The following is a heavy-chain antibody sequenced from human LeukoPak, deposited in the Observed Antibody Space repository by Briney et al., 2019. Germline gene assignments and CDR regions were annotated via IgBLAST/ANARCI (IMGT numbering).Heavy chain of an antibody. D-gene: IGHD5-18*01. CDR3: ARGPDTAMVHFDY. CDR1: GGSISSGDYY. J-gene: IGHJ4*02. Sequence: PSETLSLTCTVSGGSISSGDYYWSWIRQPPGKGLEWIGYIYYSGSTYYNPSLKSRVTISVDTSKNQFSLKLSSVTAADTAVYYCARGPDTAMVHFDYWGQGTLVTVSS. CDR2: IYYSGST. V-gene: IGHV4-30-4*08.